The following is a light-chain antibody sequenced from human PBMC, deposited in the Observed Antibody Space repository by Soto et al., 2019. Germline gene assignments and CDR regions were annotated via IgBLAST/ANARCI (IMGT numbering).Light chain of an antibody. V-gene: IGKV3D-15*01. Sequence: VMTQSPATLSVSPGERATLSCWASETVATNLAWYQQKPGQAPRLLISGASTRAAGIPDRFSGSGSGTDFTLTITRLEPEDSAVYFCQQYTGPPTTFGQGTRLEIK. J-gene: IGKJ5*01. CDR1: ETVATN. CDR2: GAS. CDR3: QQYTGPPTT.